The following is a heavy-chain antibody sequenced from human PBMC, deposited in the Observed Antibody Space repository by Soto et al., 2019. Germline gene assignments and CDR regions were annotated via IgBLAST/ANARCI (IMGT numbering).Heavy chain of an antibody. CDR1: GYSFTSYW. D-gene: IGHD3-3*01. Sequence: PGESLKISCKGSGYSFTSYWIGWGRQMPWKGLEWMGIIYPGDSDTRYSPSFQGQVTISADKSISTAYLQWSSLKASDTAMYYCARGSVPLRFLEWLPSPYYYYYGMDVWGQGTTVTVSS. CDR2: IYPGDSDT. J-gene: IGHJ6*02. V-gene: IGHV5-51*01. CDR3: ARGSVPLRFLEWLPSPYYYYYGMDV.